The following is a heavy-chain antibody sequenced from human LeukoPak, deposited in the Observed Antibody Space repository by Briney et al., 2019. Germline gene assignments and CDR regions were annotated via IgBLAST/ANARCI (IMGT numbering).Heavy chain of an antibody. Sequence: GGALRLSCAASGFTFSSYWMSWVRQAPGKGVEGVANIKQDGSEKYYVASVKGRFTISTDNAKHSLYLQMNSLRAEDTAVYYCARHLWFGELSYYYYYGMDVWGQGTTVTVSS. J-gene: IGHJ6*02. CDR1: GFTFSSYW. V-gene: IGHV3-7*01. D-gene: IGHD3-10*01. CDR2: IKQDGSEK. CDR3: ARHLWFGELSYYYYYGMDV.